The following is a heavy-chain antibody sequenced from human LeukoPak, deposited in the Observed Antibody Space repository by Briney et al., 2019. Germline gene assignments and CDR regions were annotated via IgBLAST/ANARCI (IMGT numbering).Heavy chain of an antibody. Sequence: GASVKVSCKASGGTFSSYAISWVRQAPGQGLEWIGRIIPILGIANYAQKFQGRVTITADKSTSTAYMELSSLRSEDTAVYYCARDLIVVVTAILSSGAFDIWGQGTMVTVSS. J-gene: IGHJ3*02. CDR2: IIPILGIA. CDR1: GGTFSSYA. V-gene: IGHV1-69*04. D-gene: IGHD2-21*02. CDR3: ARDLIVVVTAILSSGAFDI.